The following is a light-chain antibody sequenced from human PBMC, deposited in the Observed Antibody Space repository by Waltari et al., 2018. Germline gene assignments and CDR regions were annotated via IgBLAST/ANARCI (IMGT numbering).Light chain of an antibody. V-gene: IGKV1-5*03. CDR1: QNIKTW. J-gene: IGKJ4*01. CDR3: QQYDTYPLT. CDR2: KAS. Sequence: DIQMSQSPSTLSASIGDRVTITCRASQNIKTWVAWYQQKPGKASKFLVYKASTLDSGVPSRFSGSGSGTEFTLTISSLQPDDFATYYCQQYDTYPLTFGGGTKVEIK.